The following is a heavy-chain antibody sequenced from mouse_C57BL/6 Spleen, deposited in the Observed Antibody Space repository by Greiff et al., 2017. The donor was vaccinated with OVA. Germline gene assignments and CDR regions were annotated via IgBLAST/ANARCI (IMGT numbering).Heavy chain of an antibody. CDR2: ISSGSSTI. CDR1: GFTFSDYG. CDR3: ARQGYDYDGGYAMDY. V-gene: IGHV5-17*01. D-gene: IGHD2-4*01. Sequence: EVHLVESGGGLVKPGGSLKLSCAASGFTFSDYGMHWVRQAPEKGLEWVAYISSGSSTIYYADTVKGRFTISRDNAKNTLFLQMTSLRSEDTAMYYCARQGYDYDGGYAMDYWGQGTSVTVSS. J-gene: IGHJ4*01.